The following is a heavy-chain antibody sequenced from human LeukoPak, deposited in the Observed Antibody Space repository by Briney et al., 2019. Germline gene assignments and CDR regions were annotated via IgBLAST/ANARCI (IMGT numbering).Heavy chain of an antibody. Sequence: SETLSLTCTVSGGSISSSSYYWGWIRQPPGKGLEWIGSIYYSGSTYYNPSLKSRVTISVDTSKNQFSLKLSSVTAADTAVYYCARHVSIPLGGFYYYYMDVWGKGTTVTVSS. CDR1: GGSISSSSYY. V-gene: IGHV4-39*01. CDR2: IYYSGST. D-gene: IGHD4-23*01. J-gene: IGHJ6*03. CDR3: ARHVSIPLGGFYYYYMDV.